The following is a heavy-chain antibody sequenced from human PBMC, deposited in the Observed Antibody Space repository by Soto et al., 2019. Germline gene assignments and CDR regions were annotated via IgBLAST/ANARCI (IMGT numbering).Heavy chain of an antibody. CDR2: INPNSGGT. D-gene: IGHD1-26*01. CDR3: ARERFYMGATPNYYYYYGMDV. Sequence: ASVKVSCKASGYTFTGYYMHWVRQAPGQGLEWMGWINPNSGGTNYAQKFQGWVTMTRDTSISTAYMELSRLRSDDTAVYYCARERFYMGATPNYYYYYGMDVWGQGTTVTVSS. V-gene: IGHV1-2*04. CDR1: GYTFTGYY. J-gene: IGHJ6*02.